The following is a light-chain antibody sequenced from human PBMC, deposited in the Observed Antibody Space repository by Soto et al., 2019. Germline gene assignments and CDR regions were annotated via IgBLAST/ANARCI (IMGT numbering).Light chain of an antibody. CDR2: EVS. Sequence: QSALTQPASVSGSPGQSITISCTGTSSDVGGYNYVSWYQQHPGKAPKLMIYEVSNRPSGVSNRFSGSKSGNTASLTISGLQAEDEADYYCSSYTSSRTPICVFGTGTKLTVL. CDR3: SSYTSSRTPICV. J-gene: IGLJ1*01. V-gene: IGLV2-14*01. CDR1: SSDVGGYNY.